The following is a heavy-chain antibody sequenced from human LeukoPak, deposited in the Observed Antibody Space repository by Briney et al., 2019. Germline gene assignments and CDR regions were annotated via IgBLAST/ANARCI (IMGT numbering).Heavy chain of an antibody. CDR1: GFTFSDYY. CDR2: ISSSGSTI. J-gene: IGHJ4*02. D-gene: IGHD2-2*02. V-gene: IGHV3-11*01. Sequence: GGSLRLSCAASGFTFSDYYMSWIRQAPGKGLEWVSYISSSGSTIYYADSVKGRFTISRDNAKNSLYLQMNSLRAEDTAVYYCAKDSCSSTSCYKKGDYWGQGTLVTVSS. CDR3: AKDSCSSTSCYKKGDY.